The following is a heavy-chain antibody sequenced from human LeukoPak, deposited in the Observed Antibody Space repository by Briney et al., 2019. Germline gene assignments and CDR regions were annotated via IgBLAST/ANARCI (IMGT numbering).Heavy chain of an antibody. J-gene: IGHJ3*02. CDR1: GYTFTSYY. D-gene: IGHD3-3*01. CDR3: ARAITIFGVVTLFDAFDI. Sequence: ASVKVSCKASGYTFTSYYMHWVRQAPGQGLEWMGIINPSGGSTSYAQKFQGRVTMTRDMSTSTVYVELSSLRSEDTAVYYCARAITIFGVVTLFDAFDIWGQGTMVTVSS. CDR2: INPSGGST. V-gene: IGHV1-46*01.